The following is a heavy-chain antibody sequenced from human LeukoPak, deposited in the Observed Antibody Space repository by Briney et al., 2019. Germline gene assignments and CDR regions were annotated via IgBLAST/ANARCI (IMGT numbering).Heavy chain of an antibody. CDR2: IYYSGST. Sequence: SGPTLVNPTQTLTLTCTFSGFSLSTSGMRVSWIRQPPGKGLEWIGYIYYSGSTYYNPSLKSRVTISVDTSKNQFSLKLSSVTAADTAVYYCAALPPRFSDLEGAFDIWGQGTMVTVSS. D-gene: IGHD1-1*01. J-gene: IGHJ3*02. CDR3: AALPPRFSDLEGAFDI. V-gene: IGHV4-30-4*08. CDR1: GFSLSTSGMR.